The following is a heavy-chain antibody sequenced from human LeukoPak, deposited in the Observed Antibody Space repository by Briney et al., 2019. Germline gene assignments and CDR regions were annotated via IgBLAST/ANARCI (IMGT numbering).Heavy chain of an antibody. D-gene: IGHD3-9*01. CDR2: INHSGST. V-gene: IGHV4-34*01. J-gene: IGHJ3*02. CDR1: GGSFSGYY. Sequence: SETLSLTCAAYGGSFSGYYWSWIRQPPGKGLEWIGEINHSGSTNYNPSLKSRVTISVDTSKNQFSLKLSSVTAADTAVYYCARGLVLRYPRATGAFDIWGQGTMVTVSS. CDR3: ARGLVLRYPRATGAFDI.